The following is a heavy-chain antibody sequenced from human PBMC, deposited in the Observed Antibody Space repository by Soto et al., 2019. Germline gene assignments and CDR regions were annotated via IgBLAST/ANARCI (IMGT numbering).Heavy chain of an antibody. CDR2: IYWNDDK. J-gene: IGHJ2*01. V-gene: IGHV2-5*01. Sequence: GSGPTLVNPTQTLTLTCTFSGFSLSTSGVGVGWIRQPPGKALEWLALIYWNDDKRYSPSLKSRLTITKDTSKNQVVLTMTNMDPVDTATYYCAHLDYGDSRDWYFDLWGRGTLVTVSS. D-gene: IGHD4-17*01. CDR3: AHLDYGDSRDWYFDL. CDR1: GFSLSTSGVG.